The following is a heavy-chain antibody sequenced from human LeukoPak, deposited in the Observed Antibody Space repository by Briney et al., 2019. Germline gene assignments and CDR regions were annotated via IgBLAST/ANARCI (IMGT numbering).Heavy chain of an antibody. CDR1: GYTFTGYY. CDR2: INPNSGGT. V-gene: IGHV1-2*02. J-gene: IGHJ4*02. CDR3: ARLTMVRGVVDY. D-gene: IGHD3-10*01. Sequence: ASVKVSCKASGYTFTGYYMHWVRQAPGQGLEWMGWINPNSGGTNYAQKFQGRVTMTRDTSISTAYMELSRLRSDDTAVYYCARLTMVRGVVDYWGQGTLVIVSS.